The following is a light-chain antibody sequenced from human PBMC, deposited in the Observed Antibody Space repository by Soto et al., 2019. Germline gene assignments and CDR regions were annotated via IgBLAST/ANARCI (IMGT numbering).Light chain of an antibody. Sequence: EIVLTQSPATLSVSPGETATLSCRASQSVSIHLAWFQQRPGQPPRLLIYAASTRATGIPARFSGSGSGTDLTLTISSLQSADFAVYFCQQYNSWPLTFGPGTKVDLK. V-gene: IGKV3-15*01. CDR1: QSVSIH. CDR3: QQYNSWPLT. CDR2: AAS. J-gene: IGKJ3*01.